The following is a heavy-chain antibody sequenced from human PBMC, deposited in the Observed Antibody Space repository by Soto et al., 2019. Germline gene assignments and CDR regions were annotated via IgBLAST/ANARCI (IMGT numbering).Heavy chain of an antibody. CDR2: ISYDGSNK. CDR1: GFTFSSYA. CDR3: AREVGVVTADGMDV. J-gene: IGHJ6*02. V-gene: IGHV3-30-3*01. D-gene: IGHD3-3*01. Sequence: SLRLSCAASGFTFSSYAMHWVRQAPGKGLEWVAVISYDGSNKYYADSVKGRFTISRDNSKNTLYLQMNSLRAEDTAVYYCAREVGVVTADGMDVWGQGTTVTVSS.